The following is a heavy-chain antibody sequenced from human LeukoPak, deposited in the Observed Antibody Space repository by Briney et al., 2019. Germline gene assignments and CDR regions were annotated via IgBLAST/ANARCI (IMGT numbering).Heavy chain of an antibody. J-gene: IGHJ4*02. CDR2: INPSGGST. V-gene: IGHV1-46*01. CDR1: GYTFTSYY. CDR3: AKLDSSGYYYGKFDY. D-gene: IGHD3-22*01. Sequence: ASVKVSCKASGYTFTSYYMHWVRQAPGQGLEWMGIINPSGGSTSYAQKFQGRVTMTRDMSTSTVYMELSSLRVEDTAVYYCAKLDSSGYYYGKFDYWGQGTLVTVSS.